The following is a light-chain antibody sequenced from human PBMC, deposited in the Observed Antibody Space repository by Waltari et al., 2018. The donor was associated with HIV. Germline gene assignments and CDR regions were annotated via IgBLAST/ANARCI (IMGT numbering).Light chain of an antibody. CDR3: SSYTSITLI. CDR2: DVS. J-gene: IGLJ2*01. CDR1: GSDIGGYNY. Sequence: QSALTQPASVSGSPGQSITISCTGSGSDIGGYNYVSWYQHYPGKAPKLIFYDVSRRPAGVSNRVSGSNSGNTASLTISGLRAEDEADYYCSSYTSITLIFGGGTKLTVL. V-gene: IGLV2-14*03.